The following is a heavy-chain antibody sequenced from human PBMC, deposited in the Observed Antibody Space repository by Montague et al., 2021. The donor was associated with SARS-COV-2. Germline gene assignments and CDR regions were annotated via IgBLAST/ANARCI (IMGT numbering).Heavy chain of an antibody. CDR3: VRHRDYDGLNGPPDF. Sequence: SETLSLTCTVSGVSVTDYYWSWSRQPPGKGLERVGDVLYNKGTNFNPSLKSRGAISVDTSKNQFSLRLTSVTAADTAFYYCVRHRDYDGLNGPPDFWDQGTLVTVS. J-gene: IGHJ4*02. D-gene: IGHD3-9*01. CDR2: VLYNKGT. CDR1: GVSVTDYY. V-gene: IGHV4-59*08.